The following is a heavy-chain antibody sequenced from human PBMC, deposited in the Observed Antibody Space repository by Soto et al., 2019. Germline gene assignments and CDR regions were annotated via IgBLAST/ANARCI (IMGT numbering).Heavy chain of an antibody. Sequence: GESLKISCKGSGCSFTSYWIGWVRQMPGKGLEWMGIIYPGDSDTRYSPSFQGQVTISADKSISTAYLQWSSLKASDTAMYYCARTLGYCSGGSCVYWFDPWGQGTLVTVSS. V-gene: IGHV5-51*01. CDR1: GCSFTSYW. CDR3: ARTLGYCSGGSCVYWFDP. J-gene: IGHJ5*02. CDR2: IYPGDSDT. D-gene: IGHD2-15*01.